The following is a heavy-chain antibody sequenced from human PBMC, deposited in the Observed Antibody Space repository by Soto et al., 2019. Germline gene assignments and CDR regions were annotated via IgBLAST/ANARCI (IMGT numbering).Heavy chain of an antibody. Sequence: GGSLRLSCAASGFTFSSYGMHWVRQAPGKGLEWVAVIWYDGSNKYYADSVKGRFTISRDNSKNTLYLQMNSLRAEDTAVYYCAKGSTMIVLVMDYWGQGTLVTVSS. J-gene: IGHJ4*02. V-gene: IGHV3-33*06. CDR2: IWYDGSNK. D-gene: IGHD3-22*01. CDR1: GFTFSSYG. CDR3: AKGSTMIVLVMDY.